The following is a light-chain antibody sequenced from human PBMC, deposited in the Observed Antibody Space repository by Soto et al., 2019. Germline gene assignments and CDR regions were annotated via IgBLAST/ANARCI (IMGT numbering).Light chain of an antibody. CDR3: QTWDSGIVV. Sequence: QLVLTQSPSASASLGASVKLTCTLSSGHSYYAIAWHQQQSEKGTRYLMKVNSDGSHTKGDGIPDRFSGSSSGAERYLTISGLQSEDEADYFCQTWDSGIVVFGGGTKLTVL. J-gene: IGLJ2*01. V-gene: IGLV4-69*01. CDR2: VNSDGSH. CDR1: SGHSYYA.